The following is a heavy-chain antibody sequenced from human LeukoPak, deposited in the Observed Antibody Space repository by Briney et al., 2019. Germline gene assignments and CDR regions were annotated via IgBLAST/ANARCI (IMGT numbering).Heavy chain of an antibody. CDR1: GFTFSSYG. CDR2: ISYDGSNK. CDR3: AKDDGGSGWYYFDY. Sequence: PGRSLRLSCAASGFTFSSYGMHWVRQAPGKGLEWVAVISYDGSNKYYADSVKGRFTISRDNSKNTLYLQMNSLRAEDTAVYYCAKDDGGSGWYYFDYWGQGTLVTVSS. J-gene: IGHJ4*02. D-gene: IGHD6-19*01. V-gene: IGHV3-30*18.